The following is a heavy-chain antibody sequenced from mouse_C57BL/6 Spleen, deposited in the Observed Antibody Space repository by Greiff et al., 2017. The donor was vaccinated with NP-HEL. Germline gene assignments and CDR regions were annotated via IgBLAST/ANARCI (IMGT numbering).Heavy chain of an antibody. Sequence: EVKLEESGGGLVQPGGSLKLSCAASGFTFSDYGMAWVRQAPRKGPEWVAFISNLAYSIYYADTVTGRFTISRENAKNTLYLEMSSLRSEDTAMYYCARQTTRYYYAMDYWGQGTSVTVSS. D-gene: IGHD2-1*01. CDR3: ARQTTRYYYAMDY. J-gene: IGHJ4*01. V-gene: IGHV5-15*04. CDR1: GFTFSDYG. CDR2: ISNLAYSI.